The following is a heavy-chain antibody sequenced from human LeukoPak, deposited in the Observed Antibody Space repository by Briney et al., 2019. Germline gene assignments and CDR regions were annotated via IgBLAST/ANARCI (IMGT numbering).Heavy chain of an antibody. CDR3: ARHGLGGYSLYLDD. J-gene: IGHJ4*02. D-gene: IGHD4-11*01. Sequence: PSETLSLTCTVSGGSIRGYSWSWIRQPPGKGLEWIGYMYYSGNTNYNPSLKSRVTISVDTSKNQFSLNLSSVSAADTAVYYCARHGLGGYSLYLDDWGQGTLVTVSS. CDR2: MYYSGNT. V-gene: IGHV4-59*01. CDR1: GGSIRGYS.